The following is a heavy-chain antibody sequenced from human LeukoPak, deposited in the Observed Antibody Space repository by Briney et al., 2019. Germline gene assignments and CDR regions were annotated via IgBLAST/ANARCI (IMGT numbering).Heavy chain of an antibody. Sequence: AASVKVSCKASGYTFSGHYMHWVRQAPGQGLEWMGWINPNSGGTNYAQKFQGRVTMTRDTSISTAYMELSRLRFDDTAVYYCAKGGIVGPTGWFDPWGQGTLVTVSS. CDR3: AKGGIVGPTGWFDP. CDR1: GYTFSGHY. D-gene: IGHD1-26*01. V-gene: IGHV1-2*02. J-gene: IGHJ5*02. CDR2: INPNSGGT.